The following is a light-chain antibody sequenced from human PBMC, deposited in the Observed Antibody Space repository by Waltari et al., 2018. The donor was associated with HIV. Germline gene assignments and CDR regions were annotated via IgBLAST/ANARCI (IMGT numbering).Light chain of an antibody. CDR3: RAWDSSTVV. Sequence: SYELTQPPSVSVSPGQTASITCSGDKLGDKYACWYQQKPGQSPVLLIYADSRRPSGIPERFSGSKSVNTATLTIRGTQAMDESDYYCRAWDSSTVVFGGGTKLTVL. CDR1: KLGDKY. CDR2: ADS. J-gene: IGLJ2*01. V-gene: IGLV3-1*01.